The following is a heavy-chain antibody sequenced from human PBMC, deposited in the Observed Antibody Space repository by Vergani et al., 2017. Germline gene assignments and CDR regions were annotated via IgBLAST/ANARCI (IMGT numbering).Heavy chain of an antibody. D-gene: IGHD3-3*01. V-gene: IGHV4-38-2*01. Sequence: QVQLQESGPGLVKPSETLSLTCAVSGYSISSGYYWGWIRQPPGKGLEWIGSIYHSGSTYYNPSLKSRVTISVDTSKNQFSLKLSSVTAADTAVYYCARVPVLRFLEWLPPVVGWGQGTLVTVSS. CDR2: IYHSGST. J-gene: IGHJ4*02. CDR1: GYSISSGYY. CDR3: ARVPVLRFLEWLPPVVG.